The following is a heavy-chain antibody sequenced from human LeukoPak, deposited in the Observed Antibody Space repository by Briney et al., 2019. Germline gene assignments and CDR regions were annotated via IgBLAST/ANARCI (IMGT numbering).Heavy chain of an antibody. D-gene: IGHD3-10*02. CDR1: GFTFSSYE. CDR3: ARGTMFPYYFDY. CDR2: ISSSSSYI. J-gene: IGHJ4*02. Sequence: PGGSLRLSCAASGFTFSSYEMNWVRQAPGKGLEWVSFISSSSSYIYYRDSVKGRFTISRDNARNSLYLQMNSLRAEDTAVYYCARGTMFPYYFDYWGQGTLVTVSS. V-gene: IGHV3-21*01.